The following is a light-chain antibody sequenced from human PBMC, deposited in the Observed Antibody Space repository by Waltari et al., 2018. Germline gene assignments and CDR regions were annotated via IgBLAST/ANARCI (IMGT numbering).Light chain of an antibody. Sequence: DIVMTQSPDSLAVSLGERATINCKSSQSVLYTSNNKNYLAWYQPKPGQPPKLLFYWASTRGSGVPDRFSGSGSGTDFTLTISGLQAEDVAVYYCQQYYSPPWTFGQGTQVEIK. J-gene: IGKJ1*01. CDR2: WAS. CDR1: QSVLYTSNNKNY. V-gene: IGKV4-1*01. CDR3: QQYYSPPWT.